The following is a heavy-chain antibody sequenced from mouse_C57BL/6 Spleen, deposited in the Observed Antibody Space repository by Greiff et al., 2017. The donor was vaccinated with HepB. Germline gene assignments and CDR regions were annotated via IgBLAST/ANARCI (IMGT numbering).Heavy chain of an antibody. CDR1: GFSLTSYG. Sequence: VMLKESGPGLVAPSQSLSITCTVSGFSLTSYGVHWVRQPPGKGLEWLVVIWSDGSTTYNSALKSRLSISKDNSKSQVFLKMNSLQTDDTAMYYCARHKGSSGYFDVWGTGTTVTVSS. V-gene: IGHV2-6-1*01. D-gene: IGHD1-1*01. CDR2: IWSDGST. J-gene: IGHJ1*03. CDR3: ARHKGSSGYFDV.